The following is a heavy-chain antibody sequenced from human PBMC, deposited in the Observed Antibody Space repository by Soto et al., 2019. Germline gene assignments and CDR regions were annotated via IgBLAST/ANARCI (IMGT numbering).Heavy chain of an antibody. J-gene: IGHJ5*02. D-gene: IGHD3-3*01. CDR2: ISGSGGST. V-gene: IGHV3-23*01. CDR3: AKDSPLNGLRFLEWPP. CDR1: GFTFSSYA. Sequence: PGGSLRLSCAASGFTFSSYAMSWVRQAPGKGLEWVSAISGSGGSTYYADSVKGRFTISRDNSKNTLYLQMNSLRAEDTAVYYCAKDSPLNGLRFLEWPPWGQGTLVTVSS.